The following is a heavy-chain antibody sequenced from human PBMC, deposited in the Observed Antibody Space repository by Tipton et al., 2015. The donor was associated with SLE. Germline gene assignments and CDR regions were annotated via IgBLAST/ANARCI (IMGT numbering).Heavy chain of an antibody. V-gene: IGHV4-34*01. CDR3: ARISENSRYFDH. D-gene: IGHD6-6*01. CDR1: GGSFSGYY. Sequence: TLSLTCAVYGGSFSGYYWSWIRQPPGKGLEWIGEINHSGSTNYNPSLKSRVTISVDTSKNQFSLKLSSVTAADTAIYYCARISENSRYFDHWGQGTLVTVSS. J-gene: IGHJ4*02. CDR2: INHSGST.